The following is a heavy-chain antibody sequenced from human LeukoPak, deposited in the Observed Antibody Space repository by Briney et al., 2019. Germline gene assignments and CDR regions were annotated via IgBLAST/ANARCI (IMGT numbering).Heavy chain of an antibody. J-gene: IGHJ4*02. CDR3: ARQSGTMVTTRFDY. CDR2: IYSGGST. Sequence: PGGSLRLSCAASGFTVSSNYMSWVRQAPGKGLEWVSVIYSGGSTYYADSVKGRFTISRDNAKSSLYLQMNSLRAEDTAIYYCARQSGTMVTTRFDYWGQGTLVTVSS. D-gene: IGHD4-17*01. V-gene: IGHV3-66*04. CDR1: GFTVSSNY.